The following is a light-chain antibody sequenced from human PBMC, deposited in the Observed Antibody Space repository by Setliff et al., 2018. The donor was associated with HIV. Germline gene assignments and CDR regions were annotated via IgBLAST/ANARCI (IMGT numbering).Light chain of an antibody. CDR1: SSDVGNYNY. V-gene: IGLV2-8*01. CDR3: SIYVPSNNCEV. J-gene: IGLJ3*02. Sequence: QSALAQPPSASGSPGQSVTISCTGTSSDVGNYNYVSWYQQYPDKAPKLIIYEVTKRPSGVPDRFSGSKSGNSASPTVSGLQAEDEADYYCSIYVPSNNCEVFGGGTKGTVL. CDR2: EVT.